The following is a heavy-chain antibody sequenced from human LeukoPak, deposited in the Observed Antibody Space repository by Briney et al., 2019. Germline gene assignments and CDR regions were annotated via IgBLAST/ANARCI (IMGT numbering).Heavy chain of an antibody. CDR1: GGSITTPNY. Sequence: SETLSLTCGVSGGSITTPNYWSWVRQPPGGGLEWIGEISLAGRTRYNPSLKNRVNISIDESKNHLYRNLASVTAADTAVYYCSRESGPFCPFGHWGQGTLVAVTS. CDR2: ISLAGRT. J-gene: IGHJ4*02. CDR3: SRESGPFCPFGH. D-gene: IGHD1-26*01. V-gene: IGHV4-4*02.